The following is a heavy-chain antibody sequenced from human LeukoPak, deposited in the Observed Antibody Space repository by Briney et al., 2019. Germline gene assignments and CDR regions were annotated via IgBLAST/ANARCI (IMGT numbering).Heavy chain of an antibody. CDR3: ARINSGSYYGPIDY. CDR1: GFTFTSYA. D-gene: IGHD1-26*01. Sequence: GGSLRLSCTVSGFTFTSYAMTWVRQAPGKGLEWVSAISTSGGTTHYADSVKGRFTISRDNSKNTLYLRMNSLRAEDTALYYCARINSGSYYGPIDYWGQGTLVTVSS. J-gene: IGHJ4*02. V-gene: IGHV3-23*01. CDR2: ISTSGGTT.